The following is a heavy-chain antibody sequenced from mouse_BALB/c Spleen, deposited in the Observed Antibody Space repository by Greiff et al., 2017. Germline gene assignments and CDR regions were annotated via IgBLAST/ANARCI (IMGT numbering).Heavy chain of an antibody. D-gene: IGHD1-2*01. CDR3: ASFTTATRGNY. CDR2: IDPANGNT. J-gene: IGHJ2*01. CDR1: GFNIKDTY. V-gene: IGHV14-3*02. Sequence: VQLHQSGAELVKPGASVKLSCTASGFNIKDTYMHWVKQRPEQGLEWIGRIDPANGNTKYDPKFQGKATITADTSSNTAYLQLSSLTSEDTAVYYCASFTTATRGNYWGQGTTLTVSS.